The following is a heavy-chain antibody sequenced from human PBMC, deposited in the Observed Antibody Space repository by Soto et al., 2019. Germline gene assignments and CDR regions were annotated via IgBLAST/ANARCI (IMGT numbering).Heavy chain of an antibody. V-gene: IGHV1-46*03. CDR1: GYTFTSYY. Sequence: ASVKVSCKASGYTFTSYYMHWVRQAPGQGLEWMGIINPSGGSTSYAQKFQGRVTMTRDTSTSTVYMELSSLRSEDTAVYYCARDLSGAVAVAGIDYWGQGTLVTVSS. CDR3: ARDLSGAVAVAGIDY. J-gene: IGHJ4*02. D-gene: IGHD6-19*01. CDR2: INPSGGST.